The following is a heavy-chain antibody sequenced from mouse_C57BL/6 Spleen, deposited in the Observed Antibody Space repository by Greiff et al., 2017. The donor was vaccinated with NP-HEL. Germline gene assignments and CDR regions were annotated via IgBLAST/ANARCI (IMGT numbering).Heavy chain of an antibody. CDR3: ARHEEGPFAY. J-gene: IGHJ3*01. Sequence: VQLKESGGDLVKPGGSLKLSCAASGFTFSSYGMSWVRQTPDKRLEWVATISSGGSYTYYPDSVKGRFTISRDNAKNTLYLQMSSLKSEDTAMYYCARHEEGPFAYWGQGTLVTVSA. CDR1: GFTFSSYG. CDR2: ISSGGSYT. V-gene: IGHV5-6*01.